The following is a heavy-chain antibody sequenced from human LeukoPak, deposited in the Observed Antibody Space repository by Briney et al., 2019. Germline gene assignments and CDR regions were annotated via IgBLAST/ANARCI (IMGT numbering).Heavy chain of an antibody. D-gene: IGHD6-13*01. J-gene: IGHJ4*02. Sequence: PGGSLRLSCTASGFTFSSYSINWVRQAPGKGLEWVSSISSDSNYIYYADSVKGRFTNSRDNAKNSLFLQMNSLRAEDTAVYYCAAQEGRWPGYFDYWGQGTLVTVSS. V-gene: IGHV3-21*01. CDR3: AAQEGRWPGYFDY. CDR1: GFTFSSYS. CDR2: ISSDSNYI.